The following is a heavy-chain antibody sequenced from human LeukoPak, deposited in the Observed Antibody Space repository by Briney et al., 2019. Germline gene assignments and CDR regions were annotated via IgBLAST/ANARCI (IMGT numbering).Heavy chain of an antibody. CDR1: EFTFSGYA. CDR3: AKVMVWDISEFDY. Sequence: GGSLRLSCAASEFTFSGYAMNWVRQAPGKGLEWVSAISGSGGSTYYADSVKGRFTISRDNSKNTLYLQMNSLRAEDTAVYYCAKVMVWDISEFDYWGQGTLVTVSS. V-gene: IGHV3-23*01. D-gene: IGHD2-15*01. CDR2: ISGSGGST. J-gene: IGHJ4*02.